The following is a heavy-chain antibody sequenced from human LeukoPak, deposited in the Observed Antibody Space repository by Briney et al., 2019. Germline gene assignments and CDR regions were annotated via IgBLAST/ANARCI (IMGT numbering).Heavy chain of an antibody. J-gene: IGHJ3*02. D-gene: IGHD2-21*02. Sequence: GGSLRLSCAASGFSFSTYGMNWVRQAPGKGLEWVSSISSSGTYIYYADSVKGRFTISRDNDENSLYLQMNSLRAGDTAVFYCARAPVQYCGGDCDTFDIWGQGTTVTVSS. V-gene: IGHV3-21*01. CDR2: ISSSGTYI. CDR1: GFSFSTYG. CDR3: ARAPVQYCGGDCDTFDI.